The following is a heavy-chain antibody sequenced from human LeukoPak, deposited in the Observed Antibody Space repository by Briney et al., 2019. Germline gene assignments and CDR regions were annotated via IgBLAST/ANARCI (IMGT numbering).Heavy chain of an antibody. V-gene: IGHV3-33*01. CDR2: LWFDGNNK. D-gene: IGHD4-17*01. CDR1: GFTFSSYG. J-gene: IGHJ3*01. Sequence: PGGSLRLSCAESGFTFSSYGMHWVRQAPGKGLEWVAVLWFDGNNKYYADSVKGRFTISRDNFKNTLSLQMNSLRAEDTAVYYCARDPNGDYLGAIDFWGQGTLVTVSS. CDR3: ARDPNGDYLGAIDF.